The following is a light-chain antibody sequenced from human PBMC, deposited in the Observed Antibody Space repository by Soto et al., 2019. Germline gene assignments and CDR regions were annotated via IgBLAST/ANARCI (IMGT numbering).Light chain of an antibody. V-gene: IGLV2-14*01. CDR3: SSYTSSRLYV. Sequence: QFALTQPASVSGSPGQSITISCTGTSSDVGGYNYVSWYQQHPGKAPKLIIYDVSNRPSGVSNRFSGSKSGNTASLTISGLQAEDEADYYCSSYTSSRLYVFGTGTKLTVL. J-gene: IGLJ1*01. CDR2: DVS. CDR1: SSDVGGYNY.